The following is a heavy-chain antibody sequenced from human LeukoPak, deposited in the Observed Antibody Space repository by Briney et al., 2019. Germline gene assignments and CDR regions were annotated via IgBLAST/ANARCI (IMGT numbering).Heavy chain of an antibody. J-gene: IGHJ3*02. CDR1: GYSISSGYY. V-gene: IGHV4-38-2*02. Sequence: RSSETLSLTCTVSGYSISSGYYWGWIRQPPGKGLEWIGSIYHSGSTYYNPSLKSRVTISVDTSKNQFSLKLSSVTAADTAVYYCARDKSEWELLFAFDIWGQGTMVTVSS. D-gene: IGHD1-26*01. CDR3: ARDKSEWELLFAFDI. CDR2: IYHSGST.